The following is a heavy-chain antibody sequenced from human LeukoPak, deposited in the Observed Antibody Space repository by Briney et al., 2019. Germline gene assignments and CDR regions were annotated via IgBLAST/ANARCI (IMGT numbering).Heavy chain of an antibody. J-gene: IGHJ1*01. D-gene: IGHD2-15*01. CDR2: INHSGST. Sequence: KPSETLSLTCAVYGGSFSGYYWSWIRQPPGKGLEWIGEINHSGSTNYNPSLKSRVTISVDTSKNQFSLKLSSVNAADTAVYYCARPGYCSGGSCYSQKYFQHWGQGTLVTVSS. CDR1: GGSFSGYY. CDR3: ARPGYCSGGSCYSQKYFQH. V-gene: IGHV4-34*01.